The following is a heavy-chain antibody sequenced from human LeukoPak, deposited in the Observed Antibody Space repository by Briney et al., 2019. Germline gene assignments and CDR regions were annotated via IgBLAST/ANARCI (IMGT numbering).Heavy chain of an antibody. CDR2: IYHSGST. D-gene: IGHD3-22*01. CDR3: ARAGYYDSSGYLY. V-gene: IGHV4-30-2*01. CDR1: GGSIGSGGYS. J-gene: IGHJ4*02. Sequence: MTSETLSLTCAVSGGSIGSGGYSWSWIRQPPGKGLEWIGYIYHSGSTYYNPSLKSRVTISVDRSKNQFSLKLSSVTAADTAVYYCARAGYYDSSGYLYWGQGTLVTVSS.